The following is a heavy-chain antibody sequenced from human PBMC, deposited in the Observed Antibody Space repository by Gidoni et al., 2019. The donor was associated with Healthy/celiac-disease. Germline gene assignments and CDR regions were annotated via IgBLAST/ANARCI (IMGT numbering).Heavy chain of an antibody. D-gene: IGHD3-9*01. CDR2: ISSNGGST. V-gene: IGHV3-64D*08. J-gene: IGHJ3*02. CDR3: VKDVRPYDRLGGNAFDI. CDR1: GFTFSSYA. Sequence: EVQLVESGGGLVQPGGSLRLSCSASGFTFSSYAMHWVRQAPGKGLEYVSAISSNGGSTYYADSVKGRFTISRDNSKNTLYLQMSSLRAEDTAVYYCVKDVRPYDRLGGNAFDIWGQGTMVTVSS.